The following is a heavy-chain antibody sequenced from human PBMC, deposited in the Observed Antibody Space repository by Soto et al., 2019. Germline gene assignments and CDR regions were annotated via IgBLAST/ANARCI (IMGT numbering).Heavy chain of an antibody. D-gene: IGHD1-1*01. CDR1: GYTLTDLS. CDR2: FDPEDGET. CDR3: ATGQRGSLQGLWYFDL. V-gene: IGHV1-24*01. Sequence: QVQLVQSGAEVKKPGASVKVSCKVSGYTLTDLSMHWVRQAPGKGLEWMGGFDPEDGETIYAQKFQGRVTMTEDTSTDTAYMELSSLRSEDTAVYYCATGQRGSLQGLWYFDLWGRGTLVTVSS. J-gene: IGHJ2*01.